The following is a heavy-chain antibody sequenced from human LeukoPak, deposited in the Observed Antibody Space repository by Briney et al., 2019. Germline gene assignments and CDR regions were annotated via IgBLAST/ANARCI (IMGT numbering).Heavy chain of an antibody. D-gene: IGHD3-22*01. J-gene: IGHJ3*02. CDR1: GGSISSGGYY. CDR2: IYYSGST. Sequence: SQTLSLTCTVSGGSISSGGYYWSGIRQHPGKGLEWIGYIYYSGSTYYNPSLKSRVTISVDTSKNQFSLKLSSVTAAYTAVYYCTTGNYYDSSGYYYRDAFDNWGQGTMVTVSS. CDR3: TTGNYYDSSGYYYRDAFDN. V-gene: IGHV4-31*03.